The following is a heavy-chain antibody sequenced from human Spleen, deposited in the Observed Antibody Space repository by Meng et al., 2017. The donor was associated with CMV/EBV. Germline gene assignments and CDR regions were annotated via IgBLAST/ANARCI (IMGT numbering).Heavy chain of an antibody. V-gene: IGHV4-39*07. CDR1: GGSISSSSYY. CDR2: IYYSGST. CDR3: ARHYNWNFDY. Sequence: SETLSLTCTVSGGSISSSSYYWGWIRQPPGKGLEWIGSIYYSGSTYYNPSLKSRVTISVDTSKNQFSLKLSSVTAADTAVYYCARHYNWNFDYWGQGTLVTVSS. J-gene: IGHJ4*02. D-gene: IGHD1-20*01.